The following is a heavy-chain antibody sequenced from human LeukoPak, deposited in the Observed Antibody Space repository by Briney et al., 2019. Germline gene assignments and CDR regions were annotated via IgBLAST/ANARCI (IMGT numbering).Heavy chain of an antibody. Sequence: GRSLRLSCAASGFTFSSYGMHWVRQAPGKGLEWVAVIWYDGSSKKFADSVKGRFTISRDNSKNTLYLQMNSLRAEDTAVYYCARTYYYDSGGSPPGYWGQGTLVTVSS. CDR3: ARTYYYDSGGSPPGY. J-gene: IGHJ4*02. V-gene: IGHV3-33*01. D-gene: IGHD3-22*01. CDR2: IWYDGSSK. CDR1: GFTFSSYG.